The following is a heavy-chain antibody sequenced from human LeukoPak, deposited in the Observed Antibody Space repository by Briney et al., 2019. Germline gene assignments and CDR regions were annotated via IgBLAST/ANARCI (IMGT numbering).Heavy chain of an antibody. CDR1: GGSFSGYY. J-gene: IGHJ4*02. Sequence: SETLSLTCAVYGGSFSGYYWSWIRQPPGKGLEWIGEINHSGSTNYNPSLKSRVTISVDTSKNQFSLKLSSVTAADTAVYYCARGLKYYYDSSGPYSGRFDYWGQGTLVTVSS. CDR3: ARGLKYYYDSSGPYSGRFDY. V-gene: IGHV4-34*01. CDR2: INHSGST. D-gene: IGHD3-22*01.